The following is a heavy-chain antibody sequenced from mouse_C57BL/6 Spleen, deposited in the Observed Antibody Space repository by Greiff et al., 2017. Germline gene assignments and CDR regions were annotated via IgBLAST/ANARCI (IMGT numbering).Heavy chain of an antibody. J-gene: IGHJ2*01. CDR3: ARRSNYVAVYYFDY. Sequence: VQLQQSGPELVKPGASVKIPCKASGYTFTDYNMDWVKQSHGKSLEWIGDINPNNGGTIYNQKFKGKATLTVDKSSSTAYMELRSLTSEDTAVYYCARRSNYVAVYYFDYWGQGTTLTVSS. D-gene: IGHD2-5*01. CDR1: GYTFTDYN. CDR2: INPNNGGT. V-gene: IGHV1-18*01.